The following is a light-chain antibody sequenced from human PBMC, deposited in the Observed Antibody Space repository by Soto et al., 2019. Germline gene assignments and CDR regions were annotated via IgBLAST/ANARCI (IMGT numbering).Light chain of an antibody. CDR3: SSYTSRPTLFV. CDR2: EVS. Sequence: QSVLTQPASVSGSPGQSITISCTGTSSDVGGYNYVSWYQQHPGKAPKLVIFEVSIRPSGVSIRFSGSKSGNTASLTISGLQTEDEADYYCSSYTSRPTLFVFGSGTKPPS. J-gene: IGLJ1*01. CDR1: SSDVGGYNY. V-gene: IGLV2-14*01.